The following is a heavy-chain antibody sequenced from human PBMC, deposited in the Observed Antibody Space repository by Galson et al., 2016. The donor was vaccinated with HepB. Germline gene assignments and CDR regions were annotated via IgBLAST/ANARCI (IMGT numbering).Heavy chain of an antibody. CDR2: INAGNGNT. V-gene: IGHV1-3*01. CDR1: GYTFSTYA. Sequence: SVKVSCKASGYTFSTYALQWVRQAPGQGLEWMGWINAGNGNTKYSPKFQARVTFTRGTSASTAYMELSSLRSEDTAVYYCARPRRQWLVRSDGDALQFWGQGTMVTVSS. J-gene: IGHJ3*01. CDR3: ARPRRQWLVRSDGDALQF. D-gene: IGHD6-19*01.